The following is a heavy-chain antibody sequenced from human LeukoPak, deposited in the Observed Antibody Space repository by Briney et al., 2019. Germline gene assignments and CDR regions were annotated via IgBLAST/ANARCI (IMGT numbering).Heavy chain of an antibody. V-gene: IGHV1-2*02. D-gene: IGHD4-23*01. CDR2: INPNSGGT. CDR3: ARGPTVVTRYYFDY. J-gene: IGHJ4*02. Sequence: ASVKVSCKASGYTFTGYYMHWVRQAPGQGLEWMGWINPNSGGTNYAQKFQGRVTMTRDTSISTAYMELSRLRSDDTAVYYCARGPTVVTRYYFDYWGQGTLVTVSS. CDR1: GYTFTGYY.